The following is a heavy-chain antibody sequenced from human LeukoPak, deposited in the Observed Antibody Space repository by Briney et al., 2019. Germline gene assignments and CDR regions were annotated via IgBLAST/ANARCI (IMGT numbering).Heavy chain of an antibody. Sequence: SQTLSLTCTVSGGXISSGGYYWSWIRQHPGMGLQWVGYIYYSGSTYYNPSLKSRVTISVDTSKNQFSLKLSSVTAADTAVYYCARDSSSYSSGWSDDAFDIWGQGTMVTVSS. D-gene: IGHD6-19*01. V-gene: IGHV4-31*02. CDR3: ARDSSSYSSGWSDDAFDI. CDR2: IYYSGST. CDR1: GGXISSGGYY. J-gene: IGHJ3*02.